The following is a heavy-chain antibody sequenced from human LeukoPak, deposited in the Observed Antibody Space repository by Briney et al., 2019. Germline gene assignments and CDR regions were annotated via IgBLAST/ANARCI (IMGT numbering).Heavy chain of an antibody. CDR3: ASYSSGSGAFDI. CDR2: INPNSGGT. J-gene: IGHJ3*02. Sequence: GASVKVSCKASGYTYTSYGISWVRQAPGQGLEWMGWINPNSGGTNYAQKFQGRVTMTRDTSISTAYMELSRLRSDDTAVYYCASYSSGSGAFDIWGQGTMVTVSS. V-gene: IGHV1-2*02. D-gene: IGHD3-22*01. CDR1: GYTYTSYG.